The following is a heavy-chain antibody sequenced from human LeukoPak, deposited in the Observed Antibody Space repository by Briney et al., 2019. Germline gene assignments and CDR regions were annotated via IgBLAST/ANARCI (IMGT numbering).Heavy chain of an antibody. V-gene: IGHV3-33*01. D-gene: IGHD6-19*01. CDR1: GFTFSNYG. CDR2: IWYDGTNK. CDR3: ASDLGSGWYDY. J-gene: IGHJ4*02. Sequence: GGSLRLSCAASGFTFSNYGMHWVRQAPGKGLEWVAVIWYDGTNKYYAASVKGRFTISRDNSKNMQYLQMNSLGVEDTAVYYCASDLGSGWYDYWGQGTLITVSS.